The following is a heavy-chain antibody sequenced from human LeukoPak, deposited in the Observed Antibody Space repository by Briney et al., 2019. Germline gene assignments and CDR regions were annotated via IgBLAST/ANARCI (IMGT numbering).Heavy chain of an antibody. CDR1: GYTFTSYY. CDR3: ARGAGATGTWQFQTRSPRGTNWFDP. V-gene: IGHV1-46*01. D-gene: IGHD1-26*01. J-gene: IGHJ5*02. CDR2: INPSGGST. Sequence: ASVKVSCKASGYTFTSYYMHWVRQAPGQGLEWMGIINPSGGSTSYAQKFQGRVTMTRDTSISTAYMELSRLRSDDTAVYYCARGAGATGTWQFQTRSPRGTNWFDPWGQGTLVTVSS.